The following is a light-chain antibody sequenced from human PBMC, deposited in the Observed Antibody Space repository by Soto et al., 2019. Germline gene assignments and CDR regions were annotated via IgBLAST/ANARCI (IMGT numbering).Light chain of an antibody. J-gene: IGLJ2*01. CDR1: SSNIGNDY. V-gene: IGLV1-51*01. CDR3: ATWDDRRSSVI. CDR2: DND. Sequence: QSVLTQPPSVSAAPGEKVSISCSGSSSNIGNDYVSWYQQLPGTAPKLLIYDNDKPHSGIPDRFSGSKSGTSATLGITGLQTGDEADYHCATWDDRRSSVIFGGGTKVTVL.